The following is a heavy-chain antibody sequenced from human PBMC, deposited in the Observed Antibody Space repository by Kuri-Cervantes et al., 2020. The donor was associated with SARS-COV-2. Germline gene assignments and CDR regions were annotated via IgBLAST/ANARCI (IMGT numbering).Heavy chain of an antibody. CDR3: ATLIAATPWFDP. J-gene: IGHJ5*02. CDR1: GYTFTSYD. CDR2: INPSGGST. D-gene: IGHD2-15*01. V-gene: IGHV1-46*01. Sequence: ASVKVSCKASGYTFTSYDINWVRQATGQGLEWMGIINPSGGSTSYAQKFQGRVTMTEDTSTDTAYMELSSLRSEDTAVYYCATLIAATPWFDPWGQGTLVTVSS.